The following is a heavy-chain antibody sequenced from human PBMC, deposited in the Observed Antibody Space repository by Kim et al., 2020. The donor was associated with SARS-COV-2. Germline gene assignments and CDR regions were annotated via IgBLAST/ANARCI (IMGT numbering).Heavy chain of an antibody. Sequence: GGSLRLSCAASGFTFSNHVMSWVRQPPGKGPEWVAGISGSGANTYYEDSVRGRFTISRDNSKRMLYLQMNSLRADDTALYFCAKRDDYNNFVYWYFDLWGRGTLVTVSS. CDR3: AKRDDYNNFVYWYFDL. CDR1: GFTFSNHV. V-gene: IGHV3-23*01. D-gene: IGHD4-4*01. CDR2: ISGSGANT. J-gene: IGHJ2*01.